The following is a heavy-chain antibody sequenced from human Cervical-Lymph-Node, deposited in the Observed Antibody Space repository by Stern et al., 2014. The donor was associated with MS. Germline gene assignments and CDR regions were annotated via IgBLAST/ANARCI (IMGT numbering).Heavy chain of an antibody. J-gene: IGHJ1*01. D-gene: IGHD4-23*01. Sequence: QVQLVESGGGVVQPGRSLRLSCAASGFTFSSSGMHWVRQAPGKGLEWLAIIYYDGSNRYYADSVKGRFTISRDNSKNTLYLHMNSLRAEDTAVYYCAREGGNTAEYFQHWGQGTLVTVSS. CDR1: GFTFSSSG. CDR2: IYYDGSNR. CDR3: AREGGNTAEYFQH. V-gene: IGHV3-33*01.